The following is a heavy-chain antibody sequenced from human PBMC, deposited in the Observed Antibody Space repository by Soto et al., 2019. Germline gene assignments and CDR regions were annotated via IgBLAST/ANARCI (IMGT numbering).Heavy chain of an antibody. D-gene: IGHD6-6*01. J-gene: IGHJ4*02. CDR2: ISTNGGST. V-gene: IGHV3-64D*06. CDR1: GFNFSSYA. CDR3: VSQTGVSNTALDY. Sequence: GSLRLFCSAPGFNFSSYAIHWVRQAPGKGLGYVSAISTNGGSTYYADSVNGRFTISRDNFKNTLYLQMSSLRAEDAAVDYCVSQTGVSNTALDYGGQGTPVTVAP.